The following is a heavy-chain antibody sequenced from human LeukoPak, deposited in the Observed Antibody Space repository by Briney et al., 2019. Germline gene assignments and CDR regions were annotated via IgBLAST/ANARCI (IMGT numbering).Heavy chain of an antibody. J-gene: IGHJ4*02. CDR3: ARDSVGRGVIDY. CDR2: ISDGGTRT. V-gene: IGHV3-23*01. CDR1: GFTFSTCA. D-gene: IGHD3-10*01. Sequence: GGSLRLSCAASGFTFSTCAMSWVRQAPGEGLEWVSAISDGGTRTYYADSVKGRFTISRDNSKNTLYLQMNSLRAEDTAVYYCARDSVGRGVIDYWGQGTLVTVSS.